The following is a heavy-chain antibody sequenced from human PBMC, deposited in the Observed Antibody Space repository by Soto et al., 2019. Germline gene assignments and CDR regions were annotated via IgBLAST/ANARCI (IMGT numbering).Heavy chain of an antibody. V-gene: IGHV4-34*01. CDR2: INHSGST. Sequence: QVQLQQWGAGLLKPSETLSLTCAVYGGSFSGYYWTWIRQPPGTGLEWIGEINHSGSTNYNPSLNSRVTISVDTSKNQFSRKLTSVTAADTAVYYCARDKITGLFDYWGQGTLVTVSS. D-gene: IGHD2-8*02. J-gene: IGHJ4*02. CDR1: GGSFSGYY. CDR3: ARDKITGLFDY.